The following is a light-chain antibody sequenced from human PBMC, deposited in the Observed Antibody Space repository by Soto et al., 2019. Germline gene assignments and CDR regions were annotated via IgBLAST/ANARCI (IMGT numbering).Light chain of an antibody. CDR3: QQYNNSPTST. J-gene: IGKJ1*01. V-gene: IGKV3-15*01. Sequence: EIVMMQPPAPLSASPGEGATLSCRTRQSVSSSLAWYQRKPGQGPRLLIYGASARATGIPARFSGSGSGTEFTLTISSLQSEDFAVYYCQQYNNSPTSTFGQGTKVDIK. CDR1: QSVSSS. CDR2: GAS.